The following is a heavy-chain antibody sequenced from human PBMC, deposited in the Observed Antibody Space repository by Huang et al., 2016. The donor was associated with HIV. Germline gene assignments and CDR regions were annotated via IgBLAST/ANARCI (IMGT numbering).Heavy chain of an antibody. Sequence: EVQLVDSGGGLVKPGGSLRLSCAASGFSLDSFNMFWVRQTPAKGLYCVASISPSSSFLEYADSVKGRFSISRDNAKNSLYLQMNSLRGEDTAVYYCVKDRGQQLSPFDSWGQGTLVTVSS. V-gene: IGHV3-21*01. CDR1: GFSLDSFN. D-gene: IGHD6-13*01. J-gene: IGHJ4*02. CDR2: ISPSSSFL. CDR3: VKDRGQQLSPFDS.